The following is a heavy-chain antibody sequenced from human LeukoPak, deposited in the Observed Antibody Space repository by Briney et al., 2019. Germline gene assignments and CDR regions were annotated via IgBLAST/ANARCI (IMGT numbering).Heavy chain of an antibody. CDR2: IYTSGST. V-gene: IGHV4-4*07. D-gene: IGHD2-2*01. CDR3: ARDSPGDCSSTSCYFYYYYMDV. Sequence: SETLSLTCTVSGGSISSYYWSWIRQPAGKGLEWIGRIYTSGSTNYNPSLKSRVTMSVDTSKNQFSLKLSSVTAADTAVYYCARDSPGDCSSTSCYFYYYYMDVWGKGTTVTVSS. J-gene: IGHJ6*03. CDR1: GGSISSYY.